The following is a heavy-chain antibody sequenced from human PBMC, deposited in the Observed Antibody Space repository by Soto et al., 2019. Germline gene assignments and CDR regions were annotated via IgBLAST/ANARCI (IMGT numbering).Heavy chain of an antibody. D-gene: IGHD4-17*01. CDR2: IIPIFGTA. V-gene: IGHV1-69*06. CDR3: ARDRSRPTVTPFFPPTGGYYYGMDV. Sequence: GASVKVSCKASGGTFSSYAISWVRQAPGQGLEWMGGIIPIFGTANYAQKFQGRVTITADKSTSTAYMELSSLRSEDTAVYYCARDRSRPTVTPFFPPTGGYYYGMDVWGQGTTVTVSS. CDR1: GGTFSSYA. J-gene: IGHJ6*02.